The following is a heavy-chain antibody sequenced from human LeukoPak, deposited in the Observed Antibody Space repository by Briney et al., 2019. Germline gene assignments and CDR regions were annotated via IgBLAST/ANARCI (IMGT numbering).Heavy chain of an antibody. CDR2: IYHSGST. CDR1: GGSISSGGYY. Sequence: SETLSLTCTVSGGSISSGGYYWSWIRQPPGKGLEWIGYIYHSGSTYYNPSLKSRVTISVDRSKNQFSLKLSSVTAADTAVYYCARNRYDFWSGYFPLDWFDPWGQGTLVTVSS. V-gene: IGHV4-30-2*01. CDR3: ARNRYDFWSGYFPLDWFDP. J-gene: IGHJ5*02. D-gene: IGHD3-3*01.